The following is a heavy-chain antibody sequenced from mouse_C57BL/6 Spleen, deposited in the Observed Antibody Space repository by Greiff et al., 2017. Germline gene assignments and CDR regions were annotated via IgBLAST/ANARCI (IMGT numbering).Heavy chain of an antibody. Sequence: EVHLVESGGGLVKPGGSLKLSCAASGFTFSDYGMHWVRQAPEKGLEWVAYISSGSGTIYYADTVKGRFTISRDNAKNTLFLQLTSLRSEDTAMYYCGRLGGYAMDYWGQGTSVTVSS. V-gene: IGHV5-17*01. CDR3: GRLGGYAMDY. D-gene: IGHD4-1*01. CDR1: GFTFSDYG. J-gene: IGHJ4*01. CDR2: ISSGSGTI.